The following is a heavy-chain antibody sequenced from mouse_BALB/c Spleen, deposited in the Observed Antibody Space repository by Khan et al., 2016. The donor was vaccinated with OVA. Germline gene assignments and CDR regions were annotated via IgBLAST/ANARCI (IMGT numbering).Heavy chain of an antibody. CDR2: IYPGNSDT. D-gene: IGHD2-1*01. CDR3: TRNGFGNYESWDY. J-gene: IGHJ2*01. Sequence: VQLQQSGTVLARPGASVKMSCKGSGYTFTNYWMHWVKQRPGQGMEGSGAIYPGNSDTNYNQKLKGRAKLTAGTSTSTAYMGLNSLTNEDSAVHYCTRNGFGNYESWDYWGQGTTLTVSS. V-gene: IGHV1-5*01. CDR1: GYTFTNYW.